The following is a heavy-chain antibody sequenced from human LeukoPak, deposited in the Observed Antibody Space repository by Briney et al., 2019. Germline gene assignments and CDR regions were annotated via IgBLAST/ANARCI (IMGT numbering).Heavy chain of an antibody. J-gene: IGHJ6*02. D-gene: IGHD5-12*01. V-gene: IGHV1-69*04. CDR2: IIPILGIA. CDR1: GGTFSSYA. CDR3: ARGVLVATGYYYGMDV. Sequence: SVKVSCKASGGTFSSYAISWVRQAPGQGLEWMGRIIPILGIANYAQKFQGRVTITADKSTSTAYMELSSLRSEDTAVYYCARGVLVATGYYYGMDVWGQGTTVTVSS.